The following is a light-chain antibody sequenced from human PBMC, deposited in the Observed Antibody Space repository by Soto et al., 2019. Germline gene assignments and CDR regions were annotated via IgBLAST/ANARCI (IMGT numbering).Light chain of an antibody. V-gene: IGLV9-49*01. CDR2: VGTGGIVG. CDR3: GADHGSGSNFVRV. Sequence: QSVLTQPPSASASLGASVTLTCTLSSGYSNYKVDWYQQRPGKGPRFVMRVGTGGIVGPKGDGIPDRFSVLGSGLNRYLTIKNIQEEDESDYHCGADHGSGSNFVRVFGGGTKLTVL. J-gene: IGLJ3*02. CDR1: SGYSNYK.